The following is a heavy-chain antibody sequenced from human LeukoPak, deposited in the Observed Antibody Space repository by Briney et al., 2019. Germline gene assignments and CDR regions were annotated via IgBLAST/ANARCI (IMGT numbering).Heavy chain of an antibody. CDR2: ISWNSGSI. CDR1: GFTFDDYA. Sequence: GGSLRLSCAASGFTFDDYAMHWVRQAPGKGLEWVSGISWNSGSIGYAASVKGRFTISRDNAKNSLYLQMNSLRAEDMALYYCAKDYYYDSSGPFDYWGQGTLVTVSS. CDR3: AKDYYYDSSGPFDY. V-gene: IGHV3-9*03. J-gene: IGHJ4*02. D-gene: IGHD3-22*01.